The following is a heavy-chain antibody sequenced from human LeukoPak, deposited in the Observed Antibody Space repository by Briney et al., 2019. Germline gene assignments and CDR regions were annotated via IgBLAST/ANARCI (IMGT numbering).Heavy chain of an antibody. CDR1: GFTFRSYW. J-gene: IGHJ6*03. CDR2: IKQDGSEA. Sequence: GGSLRLSCAASGFTFRSYWMTWVRQAPGKGLEWVANIKQDGSEAYYVDSVKGRLTVSRDNAKNSLYLQLNSLGAEDTAVYYCATRYCTIPACRASSYHCMDNWGKGTTVTVSS. D-gene: IGHD2-8*01. V-gene: IGHV3-7*01. CDR3: ATRYCTIPACRASSYHCMDN.